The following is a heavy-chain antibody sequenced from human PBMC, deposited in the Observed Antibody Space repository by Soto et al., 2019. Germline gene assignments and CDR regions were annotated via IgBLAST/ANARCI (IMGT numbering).Heavy chain of an antibody. CDR1: GGSISSGGYY. CDR2: IYYSGST. J-gene: IGHJ4*02. D-gene: IGHD2-2*01. Sequence: SETLSLTCTVSGGSISSGGYYWSWIRQHPGKGLEWIGYIYYSGSTYYNPSLKSRVTISVDTSKNQFSLKLSSVTAADTAVYYCARGPEGYCSSTSCYRIFDYWGQGTLVTVSS. CDR3: ARGPEGYCSSTSCYRIFDY. V-gene: IGHV4-31*03.